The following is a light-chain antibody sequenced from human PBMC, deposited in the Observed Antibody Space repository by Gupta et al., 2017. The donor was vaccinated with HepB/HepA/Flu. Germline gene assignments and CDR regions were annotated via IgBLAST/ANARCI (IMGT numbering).Light chain of an antibody. CDR3: QQSDSTLRT. CDR1: QRISSY. CDR2: AAS. J-gene: IGKJ1*01. Sequence: DIQMTQSPSSLSASVGDRVTITCRASQRISSYLNWYQQKPGKAPKLLIYAASSLQSGVPSRFSGRRSGVDFTLTISRLQPEDFATNYCQQSDSTLRTFGQGTKVEIK. V-gene: IGKV1-39*01.